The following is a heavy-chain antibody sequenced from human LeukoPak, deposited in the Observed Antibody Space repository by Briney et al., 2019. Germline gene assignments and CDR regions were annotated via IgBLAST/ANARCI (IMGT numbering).Heavy chain of an antibody. CDR2: ISGSGGST. J-gene: IGHJ4*02. D-gene: IGHD3-10*01. CDR3: AKIQGGSGSLAFDY. CDR1: GFTFSSYA. V-gene: IGHV3-23*01. Sequence: PGGSLRLSCAASGFTFSSYAMSWVRQAPGRGLEWVSAISGSGGSTYYADSVKGRFTISRDNSKNTLYLQMNSLRAEDTAVYYCAKIQGGSGSLAFDYWGQGTLVTVSS.